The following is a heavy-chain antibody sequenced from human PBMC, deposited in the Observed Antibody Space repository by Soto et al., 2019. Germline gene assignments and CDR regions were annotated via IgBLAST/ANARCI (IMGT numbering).Heavy chain of an antibody. CDR2: ISSSSSYT. CDR3: ASELVLAVAGGNYYYGMDV. J-gene: IGHJ6*02. D-gene: IGHD6-19*01. V-gene: IGHV3-11*06. Sequence: QVQLVESGGGLVKPGGSLRLSCAASGFTFSDYYMSWIRQAPGKGLEWVSYISSSSSYTNYADSVKGRVTISRDNAKNSLYLQMNSLRAEDTAVYYCASELVLAVAGGNYYYGMDVWGQGTTVTVSS. CDR1: GFTFSDYY.